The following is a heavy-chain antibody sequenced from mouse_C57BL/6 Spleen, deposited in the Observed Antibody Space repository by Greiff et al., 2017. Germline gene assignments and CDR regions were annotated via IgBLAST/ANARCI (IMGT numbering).Heavy chain of an antibody. Sequence: EVMLVESEGGLVQPGSSMKLSCTASGFTFSDYYMAWVRQVPEKGLEWVANINYDGSSTYYLDSLKSRFIISRDNAKNILYLQMSSLKSEDTATYYCARGGAYGKPLHWYFDVWGTGTTVTVSS. V-gene: IGHV5-16*01. CDR1: GFTFSDYY. CDR2: INYDGSST. D-gene: IGHD2-1*01. J-gene: IGHJ1*03. CDR3: ARGGAYGKPLHWYFDV.